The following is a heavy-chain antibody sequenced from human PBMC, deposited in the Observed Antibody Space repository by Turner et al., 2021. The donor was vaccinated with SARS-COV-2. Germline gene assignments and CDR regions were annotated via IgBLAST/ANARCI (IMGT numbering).Heavy chain of an antibody. CDR3: ASQEALVPSYYYYDYGMDV. CDR1: GGSIGSSSYS. Sequence: QLQLQESGTGLMKPSETLSLTCTVSGGSIGSSSYSWGWIRQPPGKGLECIGSIYYSGSNYYNPSLKSRVTISVDTSKNQFSLKLSSVTAADTAVYYCASQEALVPSYYYYDYGMDVWGQGTTVTVSS. V-gene: IGHV4-39*01. D-gene: IGHD3-10*01. CDR2: IYYSGSN. J-gene: IGHJ6*02.